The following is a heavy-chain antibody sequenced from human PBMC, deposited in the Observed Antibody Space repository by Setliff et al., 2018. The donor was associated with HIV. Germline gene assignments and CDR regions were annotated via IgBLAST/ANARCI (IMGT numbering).Heavy chain of an antibody. D-gene: IGHD2-2*01. CDR1: GFTFSDYF. V-gene: IGHV3-15*01. CDR3: ATIVGFCSSTRCYSDY. CDR2: LKTSGDGETT. Sequence: PGGSLRLSCVASGFTFSDYFMTWIRQAPGKGLEWVGRLKTSGDGETTDYAAPVKGRFTISRDVSKQTLYLQMNSLKTEDTAVYYCATIVGFCSSTRCYSDYWGQGTLVTVSS. J-gene: IGHJ4*02.